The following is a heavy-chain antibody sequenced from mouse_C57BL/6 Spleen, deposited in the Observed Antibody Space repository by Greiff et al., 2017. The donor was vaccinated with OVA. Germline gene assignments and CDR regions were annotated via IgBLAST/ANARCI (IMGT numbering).Heavy chain of an antibody. CDR2: IDPSDSYT. D-gene: IGHD2-5*01. Sequence: QVQLQQPGAELVMPGASVKLSCKASGYTFTSYWMHWVKQRPGQGLEWIGEIDPSDSYTNYNQKFKGKSTLTVDKSASTAYMQLSSLTSEDSAVYYGARFYSKGWYFDVWGTGTTVTVSS. V-gene: IGHV1-69*01. CDR1: GYTFTSYW. J-gene: IGHJ1*03. CDR3: ARFYSKGWYFDV.